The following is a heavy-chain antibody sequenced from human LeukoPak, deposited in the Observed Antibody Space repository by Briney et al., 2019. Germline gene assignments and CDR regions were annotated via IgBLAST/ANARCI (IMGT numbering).Heavy chain of an antibody. CDR1: GYTFTSYD. Sequence: ASVKVSCKASGYTFTSYDINWVRQATGQGLEWMGWMNPNSGNTGYAQKFQGRVTMTRNTSISTAYMELRSLRSEDTAMYYCARGVSSGWYFVPRKYYFDYWGQGTLVTVSS. D-gene: IGHD6-19*01. V-gene: IGHV1-8*01. CDR2: MNPNSGNT. CDR3: ARGVSSGWYFVPRKYYFDY. J-gene: IGHJ4*02.